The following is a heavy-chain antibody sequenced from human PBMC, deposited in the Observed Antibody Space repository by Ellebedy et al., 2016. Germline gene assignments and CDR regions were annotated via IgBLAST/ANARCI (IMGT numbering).Heavy chain of an antibody. CDR1: GYSFTSYW. V-gene: IGHV5-51*01. D-gene: IGHD6-13*01. Sequence: GESLKISXKGSGYSFTSYWIGWVRQMPGKGLEWMGIIYPGDSDTRYSPSFQGQVTISADKSISTAYLQWSSLKASDTAMYYCARWGGVAAAGTWFNPWGQGTLVTVSS. CDR3: ARWGGVAAAGTWFNP. J-gene: IGHJ5*02. CDR2: IYPGDSDT.